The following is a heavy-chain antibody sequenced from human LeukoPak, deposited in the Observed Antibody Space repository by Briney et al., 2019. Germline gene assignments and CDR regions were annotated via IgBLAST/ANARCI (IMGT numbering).Heavy chain of an antibody. CDR1: GGTFSSYA. J-gene: IGHJ4*02. V-gene: IGHV1-2*02. Sequence: ASVKVSCKASGGTFSSYAISWVRQAPGQGLEWMGWINPNSGGTNYAQKFQGRVTMTRDTSISTAYMELSRLRPDDTAVYYCASGEQWPTYYWGQGTLVTVSS. CDR3: ASGEQWPTYY. CDR2: INPNSGGT. D-gene: IGHD6-19*01.